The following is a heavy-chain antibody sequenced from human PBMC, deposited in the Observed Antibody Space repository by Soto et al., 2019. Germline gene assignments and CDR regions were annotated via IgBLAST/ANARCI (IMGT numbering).Heavy chain of an antibody. V-gene: IGHV1-18*01. D-gene: IGHD5-18*01. CDR1: GYTFTSYG. J-gene: IGHJ6*03. CDR2: ISAYNGNT. CDR3: SRGGPVSIQLWKGLYYHYYMEV. Sequence: GASVKVSWKASGYTFTSYGISWVRQAPGQGLERMGWISAYNGNTNYAQKLQVRVTMTTDTSTSTAYMELRSLRSDDTAVYYCSRGGPVSIQLWKGLYYHYYMEVWGKGTTVTVSS.